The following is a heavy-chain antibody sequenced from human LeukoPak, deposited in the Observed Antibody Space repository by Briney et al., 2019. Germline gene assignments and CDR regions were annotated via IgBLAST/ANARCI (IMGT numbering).Heavy chain of an antibody. CDR1: GFTISANY. J-gene: IGHJ4*02. V-gene: IGHV3-66*01. Sequence: GGSLRLSCAASGFTISANYMNWVRQAPGKGLEWVSIIFSTGNTYYADSVQGRFTISRDNSKNTLYLQMDSLRAEDTAVYYCASVFWNGHWGQGTLVTVS. CDR2: IFSTGNT. CDR3: ASVFWNGH. D-gene: IGHD3-3*01.